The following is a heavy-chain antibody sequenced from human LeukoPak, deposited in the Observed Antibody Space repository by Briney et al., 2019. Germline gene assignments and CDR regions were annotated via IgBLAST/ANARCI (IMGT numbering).Heavy chain of an antibody. D-gene: IGHD3-22*01. J-gene: IGHJ3*01. CDR3: AKAGVRYFDSSGLYAFDF. CDR2: IYYSGST. CDR1: GGSISSYY. Sequence: SSETLSLTCTVSGGSISSYYWSWIRQPPGKGLEWIGYIYYSGSTNYNPSLKSRVTISVDTSKNQFSLKLSSVDAADTAVYYCAKAGVRYFDSSGLYAFDFWGQGTTVTVSS. V-gene: IGHV4-59*08.